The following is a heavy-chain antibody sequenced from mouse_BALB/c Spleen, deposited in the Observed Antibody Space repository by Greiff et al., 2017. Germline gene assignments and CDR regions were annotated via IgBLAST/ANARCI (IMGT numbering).Heavy chain of an antibody. CDR2: ISSGGSYT. V-gene: IGHV5-6-4*01. CDR1: GFTFSSYT. CDR3: TRDQEGAYYAMDY. J-gene: IGHJ4*01. Sequence: EVKLQESGGGLVKPGGSLKLSCAASGFTFSSYTMSWVRQTPEKRLVWVATISSGGSYTYYPDSVKGRFTISRDNAKNTLYLQMSSLKSEDTAMYYCTRDQEGAYYAMDYWGQGTSVTVSS.